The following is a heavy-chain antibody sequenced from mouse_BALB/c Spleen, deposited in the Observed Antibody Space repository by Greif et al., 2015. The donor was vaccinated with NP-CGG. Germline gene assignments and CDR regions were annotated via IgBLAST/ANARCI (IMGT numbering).Heavy chain of an antibody. V-gene: IGHV3-8*02. D-gene: IGHD2-4*01. CDR2: VSYSGST. CDR1: GDSITSGY. J-gene: IGHJ4*01. Sequence: EVQLQESGPSLVKPSQTLSLTCSVTGDSITSGYWNWIRKFPGNKLEYMGYVSYSGSTYYNPSLKSRISITRDTSKNQYYLQLNSVTTEDTATYYCARYRDYDLHAMDYWGQGTSVTVSS. CDR3: ARYRDYDLHAMDY.